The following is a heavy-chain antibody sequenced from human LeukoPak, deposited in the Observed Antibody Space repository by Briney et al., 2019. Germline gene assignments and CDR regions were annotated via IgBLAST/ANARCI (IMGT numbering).Heavy chain of an antibody. Sequence: SETLSLTCTVSGGSISSYYWSWIRQPPGKGLEWIGYIYYSGSTNYNPSLKSRVTISVDTSKNQFSLKLSSVTAADTAVYYCARAPPNSSGWSAFDAFDIWDQGTMVTVSS. V-gene: IGHV4-59*01. CDR2: IYYSGST. CDR3: ARAPPNSSGWSAFDAFDI. D-gene: IGHD6-19*01. CDR1: GGSISSYY. J-gene: IGHJ3*02.